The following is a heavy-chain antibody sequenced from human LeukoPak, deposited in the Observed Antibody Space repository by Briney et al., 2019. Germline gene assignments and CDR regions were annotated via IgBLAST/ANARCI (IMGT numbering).Heavy chain of an antibody. D-gene: IGHD6-19*01. Sequence: SETRSLTCPVSGGSTSSYYWSWIRQPPGKGLEWIGYIYYSGSTNYNPSLKSRVTISVDTSKNQFSLKLSSVTAADTAVYYCARVGIAVAGSLNFDYWGQGTLVTVSS. CDR3: ARVGIAVAGSLNFDY. CDR2: IYYSGST. V-gene: IGHV4-59*01. J-gene: IGHJ4*02. CDR1: GGSTSSYY.